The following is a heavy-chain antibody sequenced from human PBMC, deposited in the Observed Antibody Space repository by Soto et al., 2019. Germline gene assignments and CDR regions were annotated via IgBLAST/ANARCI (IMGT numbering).Heavy chain of an antibody. CDR1: GFTFSSFT. CDR3: ARETGSYSWTDGLMDV. V-gene: IGHV3-21*01. Sequence: EVQLVESGGGLVKPGGSLRLSCAASGFTFSSFTMNWVRQAPGKGLEWVSSIDTSSTYMFYADSVTGRFTISRDNAKKSVYLQMNSLRAEDTAVYYCARETGSYSWTDGLMDVWGQGTTVTVSS. J-gene: IGHJ6*02. D-gene: IGHD1-20*01. CDR2: IDTSSTYM.